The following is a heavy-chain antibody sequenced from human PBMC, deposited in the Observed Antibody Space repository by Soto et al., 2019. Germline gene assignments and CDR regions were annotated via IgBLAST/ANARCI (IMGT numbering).Heavy chain of an antibody. V-gene: IGHV4-61*01. CDR3: ARDLSMDV. Sequence: VQLQESGPGLVKPSETLSLTCTVSGGSVSSGTYYWSWIRQPPGKGLEWIGYIYYSGSTNYNPSLKSRVTISVDTSKNQFSLKLSSVTAADTAVYYCARDLSMDVWGQGTTVTVSS. CDR2: IYYSGST. CDR1: GGSVSSGTYY. J-gene: IGHJ6*02.